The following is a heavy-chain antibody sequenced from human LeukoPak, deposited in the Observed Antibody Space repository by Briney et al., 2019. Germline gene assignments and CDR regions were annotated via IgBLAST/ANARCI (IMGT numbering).Heavy chain of an antibody. D-gene: IGHD1-26*01. Sequence: GASVKVSCKASGYTFTSYGISWVRQAPGQGLEWMGWISAYNGNTNYAQKLQGRVTMTRDTSITTAYMELSRLRSDDTAVYYCARLRSSGAYDYWGQGTLVTVSS. V-gene: IGHV1-18*01. CDR2: ISAYNGNT. J-gene: IGHJ4*02. CDR3: ARLRSSGAYDY. CDR1: GYTFTSYG.